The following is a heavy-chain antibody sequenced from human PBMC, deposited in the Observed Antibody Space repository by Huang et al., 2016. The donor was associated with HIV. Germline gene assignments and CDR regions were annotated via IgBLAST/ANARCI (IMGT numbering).Heavy chain of an antibody. D-gene: IGHD3-3*01. CDR3: AHRQTYDFWSGSFDS. Sequence: QITLKESGPTLVKPTQTLTLTCTFSGFSITTDGAGVGWIRQPPGKALEWLALSFWDDAKRDSPSLKNRLSSTKDTSKNQVVLTMTNMDPVDTATYFCAHRQTYDFWSGSFDSWGQGTLVTVSS. J-gene: IGHJ4*02. V-gene: IGHV2-5*02. CDR1: GFSITTDGAG. CDR2: SFWDDAK.